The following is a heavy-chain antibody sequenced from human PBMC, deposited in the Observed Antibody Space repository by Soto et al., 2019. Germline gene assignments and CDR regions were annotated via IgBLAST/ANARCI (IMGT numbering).Heavy chain of an antibody. V-gene: IGHV3-74*01. D-gene: IGHD4-17*01. CDR3: ARDRGLRAFDY. CDR2: INSDGSST. CDR1: GFTFSSYW. J-gene: IGHJ4*02. Sequence: EVQLVESGGGLVKPGGSLRLSCVGSGFTFSSYWMHWVRQAPGKGLVWVSRINSDGSSTSYADSVKGRFTISRDNAKNTLYLQMNSLRAEDTAVYYCARDRGLRAFDYWGQGTLVTVSS.